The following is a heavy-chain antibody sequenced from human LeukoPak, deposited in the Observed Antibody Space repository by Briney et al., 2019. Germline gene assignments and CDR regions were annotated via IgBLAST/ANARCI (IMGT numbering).Heavy chain of an antibody. J-gene: IGHJ5*02. D-gene: IGHD2-2*01. Sequence: SQTLSLTCAISGDSFSSNSVTWNWIRQSPSGGLEWLGGTYYRSTWYNDYAVSVRGRITVNPDTSKNQFSLHLNSVTPEDTAVYYCARRLTQYDCFDPWGQGILVTVSS. CDR3: ARRLTQYDCFDP. V-gene: IGHV6-1*01. CDR2: TYYRSTWYN. CDR1: GDSFSSNSVT.